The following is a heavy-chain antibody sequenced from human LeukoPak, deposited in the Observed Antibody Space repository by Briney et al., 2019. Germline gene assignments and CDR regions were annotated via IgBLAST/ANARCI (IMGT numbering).Heavy chain of an antibody. CDR2: TSAYNGNT. CDR3: ARGPCYAVGYYYYMDV. D-gene: IGHD2-15*01. V-gene: IGHV1-18*01. Sequence: AAVKVSCKASGYTFTSYGISWVRQAPGQGLEWMGWTSAYNGNTNYAQKLQGRVTMTTDTSTSTAYMELRSLRSDDTAVYYCARGPCYAVGYYYYMDVWGKGTTVTISS. J-gene: IGHJ6*03. CDR1: GYTFTSYG.